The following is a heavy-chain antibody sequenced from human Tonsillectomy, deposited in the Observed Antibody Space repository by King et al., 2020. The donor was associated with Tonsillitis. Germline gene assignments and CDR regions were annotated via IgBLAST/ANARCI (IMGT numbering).Heavy chain of an antibody. CDR1: GCTFSSYA. CDR3: AREGGNSNSMSLGY. V-gene: IGHV1-69*01. Sequence: VQLVESGAEVKKPGSSVKVSCKASGCTFSSYAISWVRQAPGQGLEWMGGIIPIFGAATYAQYFQGRVTITADESTTTVYMELSSLRSEDTAVYYCAREGGNSNSMSLGYWGQGSLVSASS. CDR2: IIPIFGAA. J-gene: IGHJ4*02. D-gene: IGHD1-1*01.